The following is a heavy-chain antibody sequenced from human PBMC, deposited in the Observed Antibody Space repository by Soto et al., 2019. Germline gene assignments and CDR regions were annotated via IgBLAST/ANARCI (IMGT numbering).Heavy chain of an antibody. V-gene: IGHV1-24*01. CDR3: ATTVPLGITGTTDGGWFDP. J-gene: IGHJ5*02. CDR2: FDPEDGET. D-gene: IGHD1-7*01. CDR1: GYTLTELS. Sequence: SVKGSFKGFGYTLTELSMHWVRQAPGKGLEWMGGFDPEDGETIYAQKFQGRVTMTEDTSTDTAYMELSSLRSEDTAVYYCATTVPLGITGTTDGGWFDPWGQGTLVTVYS.